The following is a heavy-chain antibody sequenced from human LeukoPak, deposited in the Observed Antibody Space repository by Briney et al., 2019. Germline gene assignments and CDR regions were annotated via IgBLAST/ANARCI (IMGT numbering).Heavy chain of an antibody. Sequence: GGSLRLSCAASGFTFSSYEMNWVRQAPGKGLEWVSYISSSGSTKYYADSVKGRFTISRDNAKNSLYLQMNSLRAEDTAVYYCARKDYGGYAYYYYGLDVWGRGTTVTVSS. V-gene: IGHV3-48*03. J-gene: IGHJ6*04. CDR2: ISSSGSTK. CDR1: GFTFSSYE. D-gene: IGHD5-12*01. CDR3: ARKDYGGYAYYYYGLDV.